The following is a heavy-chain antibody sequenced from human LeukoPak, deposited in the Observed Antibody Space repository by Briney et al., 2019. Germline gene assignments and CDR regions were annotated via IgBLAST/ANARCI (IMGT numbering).Heavy chain of an antibody. CDR1: GDSLSGYS. CDR3: ARVPIVTGTYLDS. Sequence: SETLSLTCTISGDSLSGYSLSWLRQPAGKELEWIGRGYSRGLTEYNFLLDGLVTVSIETYKREFSLKLDSVTAADTAAYYWARVPIVTGTYLDSWGQGALVSVSS. V-gene: IGHV4-4*07. CDR2: GYSRGLT. J-gene: IGHJ4*02. D-gene: IGHD3-10*01.